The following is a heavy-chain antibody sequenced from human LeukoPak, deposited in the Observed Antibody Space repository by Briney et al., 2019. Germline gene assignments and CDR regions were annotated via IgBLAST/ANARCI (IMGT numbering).Heavy chain of an antibody. Sequence: ASVKVSCKTSGYTFTSYGINWVRQAPGQGLEWVGWISDYNDYTDYAQKFQGRVTVTADTSTNTAYMELRSLRSDDTAVYYCARVRRSINDAWYVGSYWGQGTLVTVSS. J-gene: IGHJ4*02. V-gene: IGHV1-18*01. CDR3: ARVRRSINDAWYVGSY. D-gene: IGHD6-13*01. CDR2: ISDYNDYT. CDR1: GYTFTSYG.